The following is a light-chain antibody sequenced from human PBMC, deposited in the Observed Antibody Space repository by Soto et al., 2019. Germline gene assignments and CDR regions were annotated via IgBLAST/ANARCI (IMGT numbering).Light chain of an antibody. V-gene: IGKV4-1*01. CDR1: QSLFYSSNKKNY. CDR2: WAS. J-gene: IGKJ1*01. Sequence: DILMTQSPDSLAVSLGERATINCKSSQSLFYSSNKKNYLAWYQQKSGQPPKLLIYWASTRESGVPDRFSGSGSGTDFTLTISSLQAEDVAVYYCQQYYSTPHTFGQGTKVDIK. CDR3: QQYYSTPHT.